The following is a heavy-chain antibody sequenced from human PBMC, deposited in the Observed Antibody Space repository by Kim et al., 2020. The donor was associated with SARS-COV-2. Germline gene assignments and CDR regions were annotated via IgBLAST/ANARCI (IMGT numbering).Heavy chain of an antibody. V-gene: IGHV2-5*01. CDR3: AHRLSWNYGYFDY. D-gene: IGHD1-7*01. J-gene: IGHJ4*02. Sequence: YSPSLKSRLTITKDTSKNQVVLTMTNMYPVDTATYYCAHRLSWNYGYFDYWGQGTLVTVSS.